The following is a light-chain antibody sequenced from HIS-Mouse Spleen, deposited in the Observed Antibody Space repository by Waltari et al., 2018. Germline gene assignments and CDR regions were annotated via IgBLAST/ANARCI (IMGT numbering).Light chain of an antibody. J-gene: IGKJ1*01. CDR3: QQYYSYPWT. V-gene: IGKV1-8*01. CDR1: QGISSY. CDR2: AAS. Sequence: AIRMTQSPSSLSASTGDRVTITCRASQGISSYLAWYQQNPGKAPKLLIYAASTLQSGVPSRFSGSGSGTEFTLTISCLQSEDFATYYCQQYYSYPWTFGQGTKVEIK.